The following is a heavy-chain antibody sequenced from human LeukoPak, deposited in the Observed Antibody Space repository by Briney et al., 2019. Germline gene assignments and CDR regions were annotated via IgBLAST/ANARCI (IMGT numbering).Heavy chain of an antibody. V-gene: IGHV1-69*13. J-gene: IGHJ4*02. Sequence: SVKVSCKASGYTFTSYGISWVRQAPGQGLEWMGGIIPIFGTANYAQKFQGRVTITADESTSTAYMELSSLRSEDTAVYYCARISSGQAGDWGQGTLVTVSS. CDR3: ARISSGQAGD. CDR1: GYTFTSYG. CDR2: IIPIFGTA. D-gene: IGHD5-12*01.